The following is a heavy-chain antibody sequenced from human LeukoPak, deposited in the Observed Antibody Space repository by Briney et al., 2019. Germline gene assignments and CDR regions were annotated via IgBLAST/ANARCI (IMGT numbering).Heavy chain of an antibody. J-gene: IGHJ4*02. CDR1: GYTFTGYY. CDR3: ARGAHDY. Sequence: ASVKVSCKASGYTFTGYYMHWVRQAPGQGLEWMGIINPSGGSTRYAQKFQGRVTMTRDMSTSTVYMELSSLRSEDTAVYYCARGAHDYWGQGTLVTVSS. CDR2: INPSGGST. V-gene: IGHV1-46*01.